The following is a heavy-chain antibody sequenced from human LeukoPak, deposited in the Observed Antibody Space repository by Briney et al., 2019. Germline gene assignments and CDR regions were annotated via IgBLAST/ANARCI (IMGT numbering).Heavy chain of an antibody. CDR3: ARDGSGSYWYFDY. J-gene: IGHJ4*02. CDR2: INPNSGGT. V-gene: IGHV1-2*04. CDR1: GYTFTGYY. Sequence: GASVKVSCKASGYTFTGYYMHWVRQAPGQGLEWMGWINPNSGGTNYAQKFQGWVTMTRDTSISTAYMELSRLRSDDTAVYYCARDGSGSYWYFDYWDQGTLVTVSS. D-gene: IGHD3-10*01.